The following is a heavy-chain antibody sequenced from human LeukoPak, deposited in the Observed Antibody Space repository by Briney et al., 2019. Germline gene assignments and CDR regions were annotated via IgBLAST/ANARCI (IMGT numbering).Heavy chain of an antibody. CDR2: ISDSSAI. V-gene: IGHV3-48*04. D-gene: IGHD3-10*02. J-gene: IGHJ6*04. CDR1: GFTFSTYS. Sequence: GGSLRLSCAASGFTFSTYSINWVRQAPGKGLEWISYISDSSAIYYADSVKGRFTISRDNAKNSLYLQMNSLRAEDTAVYYCAELGITMIGGVWGKGTTVTISS. CDR3: AELGITMIGGV.